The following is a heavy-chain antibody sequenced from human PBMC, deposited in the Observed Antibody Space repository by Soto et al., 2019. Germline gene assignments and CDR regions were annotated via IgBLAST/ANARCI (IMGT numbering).Heavy chain of an antibody. CDR3: ARDSGYSYGPLDY. CDR1: GFNFDDYA. Sequence: GGSLRLSCAASGFNFDDYAMHWVRQVPGKGPVWVSRINVDGSFTSYADSVKGRFTFSRDNAKNSLFLQMNSLRAEDTAVYYCARDSGYSYGPLDYWGQGTLVTVSS. J-gene: IGHJ4*02. CDR2: INVDGSFT. D-gene: IGHD5-18*01. V-gene: IGHV3-74*01.